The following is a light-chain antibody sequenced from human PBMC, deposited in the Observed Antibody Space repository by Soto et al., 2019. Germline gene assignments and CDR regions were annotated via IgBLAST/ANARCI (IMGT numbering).Light chain of an antibody. CDR2: EDS. CDR3: CSYAGSDTYV. Sequence: QSALTQPASVSGSPGQSITISCTGTSSDVGNYNLVSWYQQHPGKAPKLMIYEDSKRPSGVSNRFSGSKSGNTASLTISGLQAEDEADYYCCSYAGSDTYVFGTGTKVTVL. CDR1: SSDVGNYNL. V-gene: IGLV2-23*01. J-gene: IGLJ1*01.